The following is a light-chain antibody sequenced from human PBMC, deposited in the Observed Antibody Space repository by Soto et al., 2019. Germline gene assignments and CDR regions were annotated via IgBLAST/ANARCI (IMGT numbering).Light chain of an antibody. CDR1: SSDIGRYEF. Sequence: QSALTQPPSASGSLGQSVTISCTGTSSDIGRYEFVSWYQHHPGKAPKLIIYEVTERPSGVPDRFSGSKSGNTASLTVSGLQADDEADYFCCSYAGTKYYVFGTGTKATVL. J-gene: IGLJ1*01. CDR3: CSYAGTKYYV. CDR2: EVT. V-gene: IGLV2-8*01.